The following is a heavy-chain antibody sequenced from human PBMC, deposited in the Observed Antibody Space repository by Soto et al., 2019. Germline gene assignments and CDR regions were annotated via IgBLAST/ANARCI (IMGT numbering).Heavy chain of an antibody. D-gene: IGHD3-22*01. J-gene: IGHJ3*02. Sequence: EVQLVESGGGLVQPGGSLRLSCAASEFTLSGYWMHWVRQAPGKGLEWVANINQDGSENYYVDSVKGRFTISRDNAQNSLYLQMNSLRAEDTAVYYCARALLRVCSFDIWGQGTMVTVSS. CDR3: ARALLRVCSFDI. V-gene: IGHV3-7*01. CDR2: INQDGSEN. CDR1: EFTLSGYW.